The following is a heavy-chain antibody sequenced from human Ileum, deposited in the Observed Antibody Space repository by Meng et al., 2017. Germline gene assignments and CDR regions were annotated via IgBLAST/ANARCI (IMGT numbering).Heavy chain of an antibody. Sequence: GGSLRLSCAASGFTFSRFWMTWIRQAPGKGLEWVSSISNSNTYIYYADSVKGRFTTSRDNAKNSLYLQMNSLRAEDTAVYYCSRDLGGVTLDPFDYWGQGTLVTVSS. CDR2: ISNSNTYI. V-gene: IGHV3-21*01. CDR1: GFTFSRFW. D-gene: IGHD2-8*02. CDR3: SRDLGGVTLDPFDY. J-gene: IGHJ4*02.